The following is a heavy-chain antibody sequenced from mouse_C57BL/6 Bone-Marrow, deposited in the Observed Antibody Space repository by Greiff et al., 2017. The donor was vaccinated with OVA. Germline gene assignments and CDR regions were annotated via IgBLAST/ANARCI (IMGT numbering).Heavy chain of an antibody. CDR2: IYPRSGNT. J-gene: IGHJ3*01. CDR3: ASSLYYYGSSYGFAY. Sequence: QVQLKQSGAELARPGASVKLSCKASGYTFTSYGISWVKQRTGQGLEWIGEIYPRSGNTYYNEKFKGKATLTADKSSSTAYMELRSLTSEDSAVYFCASSLYYYGSSYGFAYWGQGTLVTVSA. CDR1: GYTFTSYG. V-gene: IGHV1-81*01. D-gene: IGHD1-1*01.